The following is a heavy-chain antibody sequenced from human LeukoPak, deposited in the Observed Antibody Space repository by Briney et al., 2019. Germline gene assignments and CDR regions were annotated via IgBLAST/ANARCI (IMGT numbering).Heavy chain of an antibody. J-gene: IGHJ4*02. Sequence: GGSLRLSCAGSGFVFNNYAVHWVRQPPGKGLEWVSGISWNSGSIDYADSVKGRFTISRDNAKNSLYLQMNSLRVEDTAFYYCAKDNRRHYTSGPNPDSLHWGQGALVTVSS. D-gene: IGHD6-19*01. CDR1: GFVFNNYA. V-gene: IGHV3-9*01. CDR3: AKDNRRHYTSGPNPDSLH. CDR2: ISWNSGSI.